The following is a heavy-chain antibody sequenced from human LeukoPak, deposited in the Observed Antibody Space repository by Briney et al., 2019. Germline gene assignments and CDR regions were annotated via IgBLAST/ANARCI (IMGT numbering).Heavy chain of an antibody. CDR1: GFTFNNYA. V-gene: IGHV3-23*01. J-gene: IGHJ4*02. Sequence: GGSLRLSCAASGFTFNNYAMSWVRQAPGKGLEWASSISDSGGSTYYADSVKGRFSISRDFSKSTLYLQMSSLRAEDTAIYFCAKHSLVWFGELWGEDYWGQGTLVTVSS. D-gene: IGHD3-10*01. CDR3: AKHSLVWFGELWGEDY. CDR2: ISDSGGST.